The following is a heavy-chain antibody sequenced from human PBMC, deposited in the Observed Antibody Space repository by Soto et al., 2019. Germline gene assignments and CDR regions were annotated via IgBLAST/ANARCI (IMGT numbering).Heavy chain of an antibody. CDR1: GFTFDDYA. CDR3: AKGSVDEFWSGYSFDY. J-gene: IGHJ4*02. CDR2: ISWNSGSI. D-gene: IGHD3-3*01. Sequence: PGGSLRLSCAASGFTFDDYAMHWVRQAPGKGLEWVSGISWNSGSIDYADSVKGRFTISRDNAKNSLYLQMNSLRAEDTAFYYCAKGSVDEFWSGYSFDYWGQGTLVTISS. V-gene: IGHV3-9*01.